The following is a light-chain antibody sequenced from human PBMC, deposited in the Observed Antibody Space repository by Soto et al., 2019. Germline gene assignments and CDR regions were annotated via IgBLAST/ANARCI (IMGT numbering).Light chain of an antibody. Sequence: DIQMSKSPSTLSGSVGDRVTITCRASQTISSWLAWYQQKAGRAPKLLIYGASTLASGVPSRFSGSGSGTEFTLTISSLQPDDFATYYCQHYNSYSEAFGQGTKVDIK. CDR1: QTISSW. CDR3: QHYNSYSEA. J-gene: IGKJ1*01. CDR2: GAS. V-gene: IGKV1-5*01.